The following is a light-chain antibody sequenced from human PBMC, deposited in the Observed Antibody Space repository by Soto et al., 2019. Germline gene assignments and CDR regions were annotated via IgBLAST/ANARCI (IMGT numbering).Light chain of an antibody. CDR3: AAWDDSLSGSYV. Sequence: QSVLTQPPSASGTPGQRVTISCSGSSSNIGSNYVYWYQHLPGTAPKLLIYSSNQRPSGVPDRFSASKSGTSASLAISGLRSEDEADYYCAAWDDSLSGSYVFGPGTKLTV. J-gene: IGLJ1*01. CDR2: SSN. CDR1: SSNIGSNY. V-gene: IGLV1-47*02.